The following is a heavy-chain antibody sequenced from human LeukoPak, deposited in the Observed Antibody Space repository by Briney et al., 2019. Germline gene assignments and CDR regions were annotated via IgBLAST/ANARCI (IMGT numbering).Heavy chain of an antibody. CDR2: IYWDDDK. J-gene: IGHJ4*02. D-gene: IGHD3-10*01. CDR1: GFSLSTSGVG. V-gene: IGHV2-5*02. Sequence: SGPTLVKPTQTLTLTCTFSGFSLSTSGVGVGWIRQPPGKALEWLALIYWDDDKRYSPSLKSRLTITKDTSKNQVVLTMTNMDPVDTATYYCAHSANYYGSGSYAFYFGYWGQGTLVTVSS. CDR3: AHSANYYGSGSYAFYFGY.